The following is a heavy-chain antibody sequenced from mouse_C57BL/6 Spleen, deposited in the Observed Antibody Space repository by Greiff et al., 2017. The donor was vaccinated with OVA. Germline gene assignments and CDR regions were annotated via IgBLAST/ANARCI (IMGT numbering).Heavy chain of an antibody. CDR1: GFTFSSYA. D-gene: IGHD1-1*01. V-gene: IGHV5-4*01. Sequence: EVNVVESGGGLVKPGGSLKLSCAASGFTFSSYAMSWVRQTPEKRLEWVATISDGGSYTYYPDNVKGRFTISRDNAKNNLYLQMSHLKSEDTAMYYCARDDTTVVFDYWGQGTTLTVSS. J-gene: IGHJ2*01. CDR3: ARDDTTVVFDY. CDR2: ISDGGSYT.